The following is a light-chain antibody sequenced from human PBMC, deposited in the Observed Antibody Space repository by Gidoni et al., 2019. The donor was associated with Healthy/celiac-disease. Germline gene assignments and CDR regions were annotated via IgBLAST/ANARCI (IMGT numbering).Light chain of an antibody. Sequence: EIVLPQSPGTLSLSPGERATLSCRASQSVSSSYLAWYRQKSGPSPGRLIYGASSMATGLPDRFSGSGSGTDLTRAVSRLEPEGFAVYYCQPYCSSTLTFGGGTKVE. CDR2: GAS. CDR3: QPYCSSTLT. V-gene: IGKV3-20*01. CDR1: QSVSSSY. J-gene: IGKJ4*01.